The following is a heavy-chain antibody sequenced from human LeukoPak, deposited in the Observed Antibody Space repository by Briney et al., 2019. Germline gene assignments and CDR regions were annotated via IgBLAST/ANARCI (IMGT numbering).Heavy chain of an antibody. CDR3: ANPSRTSSWYEFDY. D-gene: IGHD6-13*01. Sequence: TGGSLRLSCAASGFTFSSYGMHWVRQAPGKGLEWVSSISGSADYAYYVDSVKGRFSISRDNSKNTLYLQMNSLRAEDTAVYYCANPSRTSSWYEFDYWGQGTLVTVSS. CDR1: GFTFSSYG. J-gene: IGHJ4*02. CDR2: ISGSADYA. V-gene: IGHV3-23*01.